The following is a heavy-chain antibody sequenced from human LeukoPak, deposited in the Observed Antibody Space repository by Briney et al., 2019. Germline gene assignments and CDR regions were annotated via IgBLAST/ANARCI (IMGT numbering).Heavy chain of an antibody. CDR1: GGSISSGDYY. Sequence: SGTLSLTCTVSGGSISSGDYYWSWIRQPPGKGLEWIGYIYYSGSTYYNPSLKSRVTISVDTSKNQFSLKLSSVTAADTAAYYCARENDSTYGYWGQGTLVTVSS. D-gene: IGHD4-11*01. CDR3: ARENDSTYGY. J-gene: IGHJ4*02. V-gene: IGHV4-30-4*08. CDR2: IYYSGST.